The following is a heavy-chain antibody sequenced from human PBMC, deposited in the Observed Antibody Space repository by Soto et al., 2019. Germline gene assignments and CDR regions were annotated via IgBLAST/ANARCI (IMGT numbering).Heavy chain of an antibody. CDR3: AREEAGAFDI. CDR2: TYYSGST. J-gene: IGHJ3*02. CDR1: GVSMSSGGYY. D-gene: IGHD3-10*01. Sequence: QVQLQESGPGLVKPSQTLSLTCTVSGVSMSSGGYYWTWIRQHPGKGLEWIGYTYYSGSTYYNPSLKSRLTISGDTSKNQFSLRLSSVTAADTAGYYCAREEAGAFDIGGQGTMVTVSS. V-gene: IGHV4-31*03.